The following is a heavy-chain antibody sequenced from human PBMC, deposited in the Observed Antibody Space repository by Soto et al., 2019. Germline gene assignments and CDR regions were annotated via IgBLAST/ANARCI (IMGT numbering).Heavy chain of an antibody. CDR2: IYHTGTT. CDR3: ARLSAGHGDNHDY. D-gene: IGHD4-17*01. J-gene: IGHJ4*02. CDR1: GGSISRYY. Sequence: QVQLEESGPGLVKPSETLSLTCTVSGGSISRYYWSWIRQSPGKGLEWIGYIYHTGTTDYNPSLKSRVTTSLDTSKKQFSLRLRSVTAADTAIYYCARLSAGHGDNHDYWGQGTLVTVSS. V-gene: IGHV4-59*08.